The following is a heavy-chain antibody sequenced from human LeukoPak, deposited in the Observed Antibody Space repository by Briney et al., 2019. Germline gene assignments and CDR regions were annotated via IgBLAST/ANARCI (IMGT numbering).Heavy chain of an antibody. CDR1: GFTFSSYG. CDR3: AKDNTPAAILKWFDP. D-gene: IGHD2-2*02. Sequence: GGSLRLSCAASGFTFSSYGMHWVRQAPDKGLEWVAFIRYDGSNKYYADSVKGRFTISRDNSKNTLYLQMNSLRAEDTAVYYCAKDNTPAAILKWFDPWGQGTLVTVSS. CDR2: IRYDGSNK. V-gene: IGHV3-30*02. J-gene: IGHJ5*02.